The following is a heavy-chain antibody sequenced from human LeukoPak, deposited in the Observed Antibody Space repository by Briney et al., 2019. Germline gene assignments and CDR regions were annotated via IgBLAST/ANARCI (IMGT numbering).Heavy chain of an antibody. CDR1: GYTFTSYG. D-gene: IGHD2-2*01. J-gene: IGHJ5*02. CDR3: AGVRIVVVPAARAGWFDP. CDR2: ISAYNGNT. Sequence: GASVTVSCKASGYTFTSYGISWVRQAPGQGLEWMGWISAYNGNTNYAQKLQGRVTMTTDTSTSTAYMELRSLRSDDTAVYYCAGVRIVVVPAARAGWFDPWGQGTLVTVSS. V-gene: IGHV1-18*01.